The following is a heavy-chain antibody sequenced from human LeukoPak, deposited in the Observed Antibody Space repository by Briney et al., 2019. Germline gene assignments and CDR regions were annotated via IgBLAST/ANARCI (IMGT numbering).Heavy chain of an antibody. CDR3: ARGSRDGYNVFDY. J-gene: IGHJ4*02. CDR1: GGTFSSYA. D-gene: IGHD5-24*01. V-gene: IGHV1-69*06. Sequence: SVKVSCKASGGTFSSYAISWVRQAPGQGLEWMGGIIPIFGTANYAQKFQGRVTITADKSTSTAYMELSSLRSEDTAVYYCARGSRDGYNVFDYWGQGTLVTVSS. CDR2: IIPIFGTA.